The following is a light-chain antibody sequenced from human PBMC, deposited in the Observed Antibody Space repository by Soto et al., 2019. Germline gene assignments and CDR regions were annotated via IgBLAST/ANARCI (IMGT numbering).Light chain of an antibody. CDR3: QQRSNWPPWT. V-gene: IGKV3-11*01. J-gene: IGKJ1*01. CDR2: DAS. Sequence: EIVLTQSPATLSLSPGERATLSCRASQSVSSYLAWYQQKPGQAPRLLIYDASNRATGIPARLSGSGSGTDFTLTISSLEPEGFAVYYGQQRSNWPPWTFGQGTKVEIK. CDR1: QSVSSY.